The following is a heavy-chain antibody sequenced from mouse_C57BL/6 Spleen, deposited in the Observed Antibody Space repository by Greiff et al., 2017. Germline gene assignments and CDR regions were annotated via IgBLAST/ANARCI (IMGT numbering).Heavy chain of an antibody. J-gene: IGHJ4*01. CDR1: GYAFSSYW. D-gene: IGHD4-1*02. CDR3: AINWDDAMDD. V-gene: IGHV1-80*01. CDR2: IYPGDGDT. Sequence: VQLVESGAELVKPGASVKISCKASGYAFSSYWMNWVKQRPGKGLEWIGQIYPGDGDTNYNGKLKGKATLTADKSSSTAYMQLSSLTSEDSAVYFCAINWDDAMDDWGQGTSVTVSS.